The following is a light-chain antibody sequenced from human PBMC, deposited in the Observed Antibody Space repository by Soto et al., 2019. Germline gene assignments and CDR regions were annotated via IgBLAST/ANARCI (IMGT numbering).Light chain of an antibody. V-gene: IGKV3-15*01. CDR2: SAS. CDR3: QQDINWYT. J-gene: IGKJ2*01. CDR1: QSVSSS. Sequence: EVVMTQSPATLSVSPGERVTLSCRASQSVSSSLAWYQQKPGQAPRLLIYSASTRATGIPARFSGSGSGTEFTLTISSLESEDFAVYYCQQDINWYTFGQGTKLEIK.